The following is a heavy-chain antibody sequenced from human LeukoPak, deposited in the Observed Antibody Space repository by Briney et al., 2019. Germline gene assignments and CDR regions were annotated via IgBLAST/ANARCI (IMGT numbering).Heavy chain of an antibody. CDR3: GSSVSAPY. V-gene: IGHV3-74*01. J-gene: IGHJ4*02. CDR2: INSDGSRT. Sequence: AGWSLTLSCAASGFTFSNYWMHWVRQAPGKRLVWVSRINSDGSRTNYADSVKGRFTIPRDNAKNTLYLQMNSLRAEDTAVYYCGSSVSAPYWGQGTLVTVSS. D-gene: IGHD2-21*02. CDR1: GFTFSNYW.